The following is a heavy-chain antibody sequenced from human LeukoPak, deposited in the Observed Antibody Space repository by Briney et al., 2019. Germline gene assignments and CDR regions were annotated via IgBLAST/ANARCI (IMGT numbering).Heavy chain of an antibody. CDR2: INHDGSEK. Sequence: GGSLRLSCAASGFSFNIYWMSWVRQAPGKGLEWVANINHDGSEKYYVDSVKGRFTISRDNSKNTLYLQMNSLRAEDTAVYYCARDDVAVTGALDFWGQGTLVTVSS. J-gene: IGHJ4*02. CDR3: ARDDVAVTGALDF. CDR1: GFSFNIYW. V-gene: IGHV3-7*01. D-gene: IGHD6-19*01.